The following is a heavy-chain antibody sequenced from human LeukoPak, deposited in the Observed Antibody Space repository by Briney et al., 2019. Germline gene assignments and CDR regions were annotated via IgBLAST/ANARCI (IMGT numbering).Heavy chain of an antibody. CDR2: IYWNDDK. J-gene: IGHJ5*02. V-gene: IGHV2-5*01. Sequence: SWVRQAPGKGLEWVALIYWNDDKRYSPSLKSRLTITKDTSKNQVVLTMTNMDPVDTATYYCAHRPPPPFWSGFYRRVLNWFDPWGQGTLVTVSS. CDR3: AHRPPPPFWSGFYRRVLNWFDP. D-gene: IGHD3-3*01.